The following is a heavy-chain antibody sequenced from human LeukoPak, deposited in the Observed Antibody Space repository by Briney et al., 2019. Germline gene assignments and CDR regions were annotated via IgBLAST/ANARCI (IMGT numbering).Heavy chain of an antibody. CDR2: IKEDGGVK. CDR3: ARTAYCGDGCYYYFDH. J-gene: IGHJ4*02. V-gene: IGHV3-7*01. D-gene: IGHD2-21*02. CDR1: GFIFSSHW. Sequence: GESLRLSCAASGFIFSSHWMSWVRQAPGKGLEWVANIKEDGGVKYYVASVRGRFTISRDNARNSLTLQMNSLRAEDTAVYFCARTAYCGDGCYYYFDHWGQGTLVTVSS.